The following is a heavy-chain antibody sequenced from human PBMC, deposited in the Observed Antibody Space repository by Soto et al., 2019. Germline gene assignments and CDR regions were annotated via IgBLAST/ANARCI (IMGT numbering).Heavy chain of an antibody. Sequence: GGSLRLSCAASGFSFSSYAMSWVRQAPPQGLEWVSSISTRGGRTYYADSVKGRFSISRDNSANAVYLDMDNLRAEDTGMYYCAKEFYYDASGQYSDLYFDSWGQGALVTVSS. CDR2: ISTRGGRT. J-gene: IGHJ4*02. CDR1: GFSFSSYA. V-gene: IGHV3-23*01. D-gene: IGHD3-22*01. CDR3: AKEFYYDASGQYSDLYFDS.